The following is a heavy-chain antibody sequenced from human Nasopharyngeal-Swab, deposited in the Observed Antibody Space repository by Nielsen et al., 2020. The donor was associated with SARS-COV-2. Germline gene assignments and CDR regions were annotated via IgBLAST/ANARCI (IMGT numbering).Heavy chain of an antibody. V-gene: IGHV1-69*13. CDR1: GGTFSSYA. CDR3: ARDRYDILTGYYPPPYYGMDV. Sequence: SVKVSCKASGGTFSSYAISWVRQAPGQGLEWMGGIIPIFGTANYAQKFQGRVTITADESTSAAYMELSSLRSEDTAVYYCARDRYDILTGYYPPPYYGMDVWGQGTTVTVSS. CDR2: IIPIFGTA. D-gene: IGHD3-9*01. J-gene: IGHJ6*02.